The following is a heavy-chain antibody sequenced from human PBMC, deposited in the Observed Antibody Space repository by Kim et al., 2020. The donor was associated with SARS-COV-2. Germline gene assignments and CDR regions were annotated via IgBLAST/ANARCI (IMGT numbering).Heavy chain of an antibody. V-gene: IGHV5-10-1*01. CDR2: IDPSDSYT. CDR1: GYSFTSYW. D-gene: IGHD3-10*01. Sequence: GESLKISCKGSGYSFTSYWISWVRQMPGKGLEWMGRIDPSDSYTNYSPSFQGHVTISADKSISTAYLQWSSLKASDTAMYYCARHSRLRARYGSGSYYNWGWRTGVEGANWFDPWGQGTLVTVSS. CDR3: ARHSRLRARYGSGSYYNWGWRTGVEGANWFDP. J-gene: IGHJ5*02.